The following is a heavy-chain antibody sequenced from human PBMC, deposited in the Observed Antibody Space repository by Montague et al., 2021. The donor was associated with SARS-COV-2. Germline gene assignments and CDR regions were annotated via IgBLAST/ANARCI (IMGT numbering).Heavy chain of an antibody. CDR1: GISVSTNY. CDR2: IYSGGTT. J-gene: IGHJ6*02. D-gene: IGHD6-6*01. V-gene: IGHV3-53*01. Sequence: SLRLSCAASGISVSTNYMTWVRQAPGKGLEWVSVIYSGGTTYYADSVKGRFTMSRDNSKNTVYLQMSSLRAEDTALYYCARGLENRGSSYQYYSGLDVWGQGTTVTVSS. CDR3: ARGLENRGSSYQYYSGLDV.